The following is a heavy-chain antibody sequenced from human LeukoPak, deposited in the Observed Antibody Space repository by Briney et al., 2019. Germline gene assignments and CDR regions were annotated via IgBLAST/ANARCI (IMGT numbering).Heavy chain of an antibody. J-gene: IGHJ6*02. V-gene: IGHV1-18*01. CDR3: ARDSPVDYDFWSGYPNLYYGMDV. Sequence: ASVNVSCKASGYTFTSYGISWVRQAPGQGLEWMGWISAYNGNTNYAQKLQGRVTMTTDTSTSTAYMELRSLRSDDTAVYYCARDSPVDYDFWSGYPNLYYGMDVWGQGTTVTVSS. CDR1: GYTFTSYG. CDR2: ISAYNGNT. D-gene: IGHD3-3*01.